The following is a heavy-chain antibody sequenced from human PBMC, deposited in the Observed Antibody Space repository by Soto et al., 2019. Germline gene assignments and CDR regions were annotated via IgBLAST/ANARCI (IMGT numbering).Heavy chain of an antibody. J-gene: IGHJ6*02. V-gene: IGHV3-21*01. CDR2: ISSSSSYI. CDR1: GFTFSSYS. CDR3: PRDQVAIDV. Sequence: GGSLRLSCSASGFTFSSYSMNWVRQAPGKGLEWVSSISSSSSYIYYADSVKGRFTISRDNAKNSVYLQINSLRAEDTAVYYCPRDQVAIDVWGQGPPVTVSS.